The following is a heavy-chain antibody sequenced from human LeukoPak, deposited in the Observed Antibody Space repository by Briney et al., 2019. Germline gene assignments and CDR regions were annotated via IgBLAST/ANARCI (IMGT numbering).Heavy chain of an antibody. D-gene: IGHD6-13*01. V-gene: IGHV4-4*07. CDR2: IYTSGST. CDR1: GVSVTSYY. Sequence: ASKTLSLTCTVSGVSVTSYYWSWLRQPAGKGLEWIGRIYTSGSTSYNPSLRSRLTTSVDTSKNQFSLNLSSVTAADTAVYYCARFTKDSSSSSGYYFDYWGQGTLVTVSS. J-gene: IGHJ4*02. CDR3: ARFTKDSSSSSGYYFDY.